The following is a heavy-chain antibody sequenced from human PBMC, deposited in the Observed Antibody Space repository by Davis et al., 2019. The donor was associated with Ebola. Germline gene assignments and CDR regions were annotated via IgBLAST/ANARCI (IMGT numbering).Heavy chain of an antibody. CDR2: MTPNCCIT. Sequence: ASVQVSCKASGGTFSSYDINWVRQATGQGLAWLGWMTPNCCITVYAQKFQGRVTMTRNTSISTAYMELSSLTSEDTAVYYCAKDRYYDNSPLYFESETWGQGTLVTVSS. J-gene: IGHJ4*02. V-gene: IGHV1-8*02. CDR1: GGTFSSYD. D-gene: IGHD3-22*01. CDR3: AKDRYYDNSPLYFESET.